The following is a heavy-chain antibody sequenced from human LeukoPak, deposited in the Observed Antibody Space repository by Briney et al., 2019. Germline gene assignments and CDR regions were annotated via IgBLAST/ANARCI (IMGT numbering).Heavy chain of an antibody. Sequence: SETLSLTCAVYGGSFSGYYWNWIRQSPGKGLEWIGEINHSGSTNYNPSLKSRITISLDTSKNQSSLKLRSVSAADTAVYYCARGQGGYYYYYMDVWAKGTTVTVSS. CDR3: ARGQGGYYYYYMDV. J-gene: IGHJ6*03. CDR2: INHSGST. V-gene: IGHV4-34*01. CDR1: GGSFSGYY.